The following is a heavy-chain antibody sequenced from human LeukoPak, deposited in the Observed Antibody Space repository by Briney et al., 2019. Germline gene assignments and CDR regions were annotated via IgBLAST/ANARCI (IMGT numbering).Heavy chain of an antibody. CDR2: MNPNSGNT. V-gene: IGHV1-8*01. CDR1: GYTFTSYD. D-gene: IGHD3-16*01. Sequence: ASVKVSCKASGYTFTSYDINWVRQATGQGLEWMGWMNPNSGNTGYAQKFQGRVTMTRNTSISTAYMELSSLRSEDTAVYYCARGPPMGGYYYYGMDVWGQGTTVTVSS. J-gene: IGHJ6*02. CDR3: ARGPPMGGYYYYGMDV.